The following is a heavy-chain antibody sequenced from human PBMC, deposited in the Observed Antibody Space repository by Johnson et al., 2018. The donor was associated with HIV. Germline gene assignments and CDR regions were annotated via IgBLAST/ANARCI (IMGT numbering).Heavy chain of an antibody. J-gene: IGHJ3*02. Sequence: QVQLVESGGGAAQPGRSLRLSCAGSGFTFRSYAMQWVRQVPGKGLERVAVLSYAGRTKSHAASVKCRFPLSRDTSMNTLHVQMNSLRAEDTAVYYCAREEAYCVGDCYSAFDIWGQGTMVTVSS. CDR1: GFTFRSYA. CDR3: AREEAYCVGDCYSAFDI. CDR2: LSYAGRTK. D-gene: IGHD2-21*02. V-gene: IGHV3-30-3*01.